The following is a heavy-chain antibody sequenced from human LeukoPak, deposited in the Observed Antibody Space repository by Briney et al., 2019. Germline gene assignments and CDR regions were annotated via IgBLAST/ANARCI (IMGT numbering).Heavy chain of an antibody. D-gene: IGHD6-19*01. CDR1: GYSFINYW. J-gene: IGHJ4*02. CDR2: IYPGDSDT. V-gene: IGHV5-51*01. CDR3: AILSSGWYYFDY. Sequence: GESLKISCKGSGYSFINYWIGWVRQMPGKGLEWMAIIYPGDSDTKYSPSFQGQVTISADKSITTAFLQWSNLKASDTAMYYCAILSSGWYYFDYWGQGTLVTVSS.